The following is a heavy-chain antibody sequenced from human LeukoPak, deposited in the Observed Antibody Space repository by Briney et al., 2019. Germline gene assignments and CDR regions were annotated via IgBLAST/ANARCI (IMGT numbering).Heavy chain of an antibody. CDR3: AREALYYYGSGSYYN. Sequence: GGSLRLSCAASGFTFSSYSMNWVRQAPGKGLEWVSYISSSSSTIYYADSVKGRFTISRDNAKNSLYLQMNSLRGEDTAVYYCAREALYYYGSGSYYNWGQGTLVTVSS. CDR2: ISSSSSTI. D-gene: IGHD3-10*01. J-gene: IGHJ4*02. CDR1: GFTFSSYS. V-gene: IGHV3-48*01.